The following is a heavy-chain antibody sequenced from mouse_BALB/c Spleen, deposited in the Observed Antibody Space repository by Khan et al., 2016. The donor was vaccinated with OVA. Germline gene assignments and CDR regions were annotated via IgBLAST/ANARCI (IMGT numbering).Heavy chain of an antibody. CDR3: APAGTGDYFDY. V-gene: IGHV14-3*02. CDR2: IDPANDNS. J-gene: IGHJ2*01. D-gene: IGHD4-1*01. Sequence: VQLKESGAELVKPGASVKLSCTASGFNIKDTHMHWVKQRPEQGLEWIGRIDPANDNSKYDPRFQGKATIKADPSSNTAYLHLSSLTSEDTAVYYCAPAGTGDYFDYWGQGTTLTVSS. CDR1: GFNIKDTH.